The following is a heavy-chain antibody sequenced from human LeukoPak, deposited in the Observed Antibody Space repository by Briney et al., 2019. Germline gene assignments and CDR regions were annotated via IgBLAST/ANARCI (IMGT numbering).Heavy chain of an antibody. Sequence: PGGSLRLSCEASGFAFSDYYMSWFSQAPGKGLAWVSYISGSSSDTKYADSVKGRFTISRDNAKNSLYLQMNTLTAEDTAVYYCAAISYSGTWPVGYWGQGILVTVTA. CDR3: AAISYSGTWPVGY. V-gene: IGHV3-11*03. CDR1: GFAFSDYY. J-gene: IGHJ4*02. D-gene: IGHD6-25*01. CDR2: ISGSSSDT.